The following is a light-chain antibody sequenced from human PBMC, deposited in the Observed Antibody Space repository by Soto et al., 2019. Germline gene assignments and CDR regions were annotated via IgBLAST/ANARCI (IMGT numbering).Light chain of an antibody. CDR1: QSVSSN. V-gene: IGKV3-15*01. J-gene: IGKJ5*01. Sequence: EIVMTQYPATLSVSPGGRATLSCRASQSVSSNLAWYQQKPGQAPRLLIYGASTRATGIPARFSGSGSGTDFTLTISSLEPEDFAVYYCQHRYNWLITFGQGTRLETK. CDR3: QHRYNWLIT. CDR2: GAS.